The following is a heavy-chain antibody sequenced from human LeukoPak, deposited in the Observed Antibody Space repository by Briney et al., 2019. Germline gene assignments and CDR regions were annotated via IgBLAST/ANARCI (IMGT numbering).Heavy chain of an antibody. J-gene: IGHJ4*02. D-gene: IGHD3-22*01. Sequence: GGSLRLSCAASGFSFGGYALHWVRQAPGKGLEWVASISWNSGDIVHADSVKGRFTISRDNSRNTLYLQMNSLRAEDTALYYCTKDQEPTYYDSSGPNDYWGQGTLVTVSS. CDR3: TKDQEPTYYDSSGPNDY. V-gene: IGHV3-9*01. CDR1: GFSFGGYA. CDR2: ISWNSGDI.